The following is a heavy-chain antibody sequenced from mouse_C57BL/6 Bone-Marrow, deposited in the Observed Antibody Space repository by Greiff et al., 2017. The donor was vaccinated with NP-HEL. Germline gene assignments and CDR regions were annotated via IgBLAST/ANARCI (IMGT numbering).Heavy chain of an antibody. J-gene: IGHJ2*01. CDR1: GFTFTDYY. V-gene: IGHV7-3*01. CDR3: ARNPSLYYYGSSFFDY. D-gene: IGHD1-1*01. CDR2: IRNKANGYTT. Sequence: EVKVVESGGGLVQPGGSLSLSCAASGFTFTDYYMSWVRQPPGKALEWLGFIRNKANGYTTEYSASVKGRFTISRDNSQSILYLKMNALRAEYSATYCCARNPSLYYYGSSFFDYWGQGTTLTVSS.